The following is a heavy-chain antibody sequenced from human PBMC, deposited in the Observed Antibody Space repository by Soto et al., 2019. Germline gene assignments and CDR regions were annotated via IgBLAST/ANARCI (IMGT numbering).Heavy chain of an antibody. CDR2: IYYSGST. CDR1: GGSISSGGDY. D-gene: IGHD2-15*01. V-gene: IGHV4-31*03. J-gene: IGHJ6*02. CDR3: ARATPYYYYGMDV. Sequence: QVQLQESGPGLVKPSQTLSLTCTVSGGSISSGGDYWSWIRQHPGKGLEWIGYIYYSGSTYYNPSIKSRVTLSVDTSKNHFARKLSSVTAADTAVYYCARATPYYYYGMDVWGQGTTVTVSS.